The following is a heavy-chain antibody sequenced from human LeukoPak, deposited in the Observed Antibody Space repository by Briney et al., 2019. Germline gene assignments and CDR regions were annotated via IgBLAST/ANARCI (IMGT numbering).Heavy chain of an antibody. CDR2: ISPSGGST. V-gene: IGHV1-46*01. CDR1: GYTFTSNY. D-gene: IGHD2-15*01. J-gene: IGHJ5*02. Sequence: ASVKVSCKAFGYTFTSNYMHWVRQAPGQGTEWMGVISPSGGSTIYAQKFQVRVTLTRDMSTSTDYLELSSVRSEDTAVYYCARDNSVRDEAWWFNPWGQGTLVTVSS. CDR3: ARDNSVRDEAWWFNP.